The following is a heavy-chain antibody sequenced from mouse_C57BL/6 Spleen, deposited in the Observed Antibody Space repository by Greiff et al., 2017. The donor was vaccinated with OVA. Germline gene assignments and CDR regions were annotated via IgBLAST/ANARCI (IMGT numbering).Heavy chain of an antibody. CDR3: ARFGYYGSSYY. J-gene: IGHJ2*01. CDR2: IDPSDSYT. CDR1: GYTFPSYW. V-gene: IGHV1-50*01. Sequence: VKQSCKASGYTFPSYWMQWVKQRPGQGLEWIGEIDPSDSYTNYNQKFKGKATLTVDTSSSTAYMQLSSLTSEDSAVYYCARFGYYGSSYYWGQGTTLTVSS. D-gene: IGHD1-1*01.